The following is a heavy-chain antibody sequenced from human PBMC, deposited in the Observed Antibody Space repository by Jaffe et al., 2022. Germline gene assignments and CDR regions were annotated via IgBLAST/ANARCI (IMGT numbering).Heavy chain of an antibody. Sequence: EVQLLESGGGLVQPGGSLRLSCAASGFTFSSHAMSWVRQAPGKGLEWVSTISVSGGSTYYADSVKGRFTISRDNSKKTLFLQMNSLRAEDTAIYFCAKGGLNWFDPWGQGTLVTVSS. V-gene: IGHV3-23*01. CDR3: AKGGLNWFDP. J-gene: IGHJ5*02. CDR1: GFTFSSHA. CDR2: ISVSGGST.